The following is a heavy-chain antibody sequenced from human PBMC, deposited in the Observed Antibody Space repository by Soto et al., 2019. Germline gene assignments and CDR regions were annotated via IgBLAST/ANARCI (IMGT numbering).Heavy chain of an antibody. V-gene: IGHV4-31*03. CDR3: ARDTPRGYSYGYFDY. Sequence: QVQLQESGPGLVKPSQTRSLTCTVSGGSISSGGYYWSWIRQHPGTGLEWIGYIYYSGSTDYDPSLKTRVTISVDPSKNLCSLKVSSVTAADTAVYHCARDTPRGYSYGYFDYWGQGTLVTVSS. D-gene: IGHD5-18*01. CDR1: GGSISSGGYY. J-gene: IGHJ4*02. CDR2: IYYSGST.